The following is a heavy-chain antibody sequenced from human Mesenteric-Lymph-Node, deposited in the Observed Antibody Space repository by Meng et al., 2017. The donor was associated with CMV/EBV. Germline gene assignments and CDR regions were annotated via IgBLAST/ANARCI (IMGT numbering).Heavy chain of an antibody. CDR3: ARDPSRANGYNSYYYYGMDV. Sequence: GESLKISCAASGFIFSNAWMNWVRRAPGKGLEWVSSISSSSSYIYYADSVKGRFTISRDNAKNSLYLQMNSLRAEDTAVYYCARDPSRANGYNSYYYYGMDVWGQGTTVTVSS. CDR2: ISSSSSYI. D-gene: IGHD5-24*01. CDR1: GFIFSNAW. V-gene: IGHV3-21*01. J-gene: IGHJ6*02.